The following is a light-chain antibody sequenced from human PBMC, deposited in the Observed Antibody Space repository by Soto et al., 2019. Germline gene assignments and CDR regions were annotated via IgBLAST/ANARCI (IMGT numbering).Light chain of an antibody. CDR2: LEGSGSY. Sequence: QSVLTQSSSASASLGSSVKLTCTLSSGHSTYIIAWHQQQPGKAPRYLMKLEGSGSYNKGSGIPDRFSGSSSGADHYLTISNLQFEDEADYYCETWDTNVVVFGGGTKVTVL. J-gene: IGLJ2*01. V-gene: IGLV4-60*02. CDR1: SGHSTYI. CDR3: ETWDTNVVV.